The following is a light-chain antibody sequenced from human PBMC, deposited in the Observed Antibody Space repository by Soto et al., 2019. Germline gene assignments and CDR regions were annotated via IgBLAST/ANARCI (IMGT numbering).Light chain of an antibody. CDR3: QQRHNWPRT. Sequence: EIVLTQSPDTLSLSPGERATLSCRASKSISTYLVWYQQKPGQAPRLLIYNASQRATGIPVRFSGSGSGTDFTLTISSLAPEDFAVYYSQQRHNWPRTFGQGTRVEI. CDR1: KSISTY. V-gene: IGKV3-11*01. CDR2: NAS. J-gene: IGKJ1*01.